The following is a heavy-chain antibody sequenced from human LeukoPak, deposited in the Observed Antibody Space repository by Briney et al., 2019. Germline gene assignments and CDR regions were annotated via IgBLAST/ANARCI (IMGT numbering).Heavy chain of an antibody. D-gene: IGHD3-10*01. CDR1: GGSISSYY. CDR2: IYTSGST. CDR3: ARGSGSGSSFIWFDP. J-gene: IGHJ5*02. Sequence: SETLSLTCTVSGGSISSYYWSWIRQPAGKGLEWIGRIYTSGSTNYNPSLKSRVTMSVDTSKNQFSLKLSSVTAADTAVYYCARGSGSGSSFIWFDPWGQGTLVTVSS. V-gene: IGHV4-4*07.